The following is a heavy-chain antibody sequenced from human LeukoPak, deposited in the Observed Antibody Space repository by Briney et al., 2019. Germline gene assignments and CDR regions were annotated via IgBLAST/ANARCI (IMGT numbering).Heavy chain of an antibody. V-gene: IGHV3-9*01. J-gene: IGHJ4*02. Sequence: GGSLRLSCAASGFTFDDYAMHWVRQAPGKGLEWVSGISWNSGSIGYADSVKGRFTISRDNAKNSLYLQMNSLRVEDTAVYYCAAPAQQWSWYYFDYWGQGTLVTVSS. CDR2: ISWNSGSI. CDR1: GFTFDDYA. D-gene: IGHD6-13*01. CDR3: AAPAQQWSWYYFDY.